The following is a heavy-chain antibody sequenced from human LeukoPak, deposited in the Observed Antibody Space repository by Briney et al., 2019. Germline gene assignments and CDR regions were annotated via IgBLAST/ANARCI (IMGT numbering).Heavy chain of an antibody. CDR1: GLTFSSYW. D-gene: IGHD6-19*01. CDR3: ARFVSSGWYNYYYYYMDV. J-gene: IGHJ6*03. CDR2: IKQDGSEK. Sequence: GGSLRLSCAASGLTFSSYWMSWVRQAPGKGLEWVANIKQDGSEKYYVDSVKGRFTISRDNAKNSLYLQMNSLRAEDTAVYYCARFVSSGWYNYYYYYMDVWGKGTTVTVSS. V-gene: IGHV3-7*01.